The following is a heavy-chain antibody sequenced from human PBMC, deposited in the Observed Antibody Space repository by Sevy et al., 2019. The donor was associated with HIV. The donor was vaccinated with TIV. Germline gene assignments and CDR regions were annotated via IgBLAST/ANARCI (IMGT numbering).Heavy chain of an antibody. CDR1: GFAFSDYA. Sequence: GGSLRLSCEAFGFAFSDYAMHWVRQVPGKGLDWLAVVSYDGSNTSYADSVKGRFTVSRANSKNTLYLQMNSRRRDDTAVFYCARFPPQRAFDIWGQGTTVTVSS. CDR2: VSYDGSNT. J-gene: IGHJ3*02. V-gene: IGHV3-30-3*01. CDR3: ARFPPQRAFDI.